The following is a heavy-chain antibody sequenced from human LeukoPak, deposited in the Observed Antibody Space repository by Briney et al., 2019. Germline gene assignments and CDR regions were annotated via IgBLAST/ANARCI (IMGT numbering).Heavy chain of an antibody. Sequence: GGSLRLSCAASGFTFSSYGMHWVRQAPGKGLEWVANIKQDGSEKYYVDSVKGRFTISRDNAKNSLYLQMNSLRAEDTAVYYCARLYCSGGSCDYYYYYMDVWGKGTTVTISS. J-gene: IGHJ6*03. CDR2: IKQDGSEK. D-gene: IGHD2-15*01. CDR1: GFTFSSYG. V-gene: IGHV3-7*01. CDR3: ARLYCSGGSCDYYYYYMDV.